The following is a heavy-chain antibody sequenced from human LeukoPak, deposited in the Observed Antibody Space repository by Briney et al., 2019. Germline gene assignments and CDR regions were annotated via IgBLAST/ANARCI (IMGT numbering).Heavy chain of an antibody. D-gene: IGHD6-13*01. CDR1: GFTFSSYA. CDR3: ARDLDSSSWYEEGD. Sequence: PGGSLRLSCAASGFTFSSYAMHWVRQAPGKGLEWVAVISYDGSNKYYADSVKGRFTISRDNSKNTLYLQMNRLRAEDTAVYFCARDLDSSSWYEEGDWGQGTLVTVSS. V-gene: IGHV3-30*04. J-gene: IGHJ4*02. CDR2: ISYDGSNK.